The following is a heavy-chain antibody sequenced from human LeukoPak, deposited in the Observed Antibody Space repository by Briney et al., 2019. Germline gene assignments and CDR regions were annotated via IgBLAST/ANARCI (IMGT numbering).Heavy chain of an antibody. D-gene: IGHD3-22*01. CDR3: AKGDRGFYYAMDV. CDR1: GFTFSSYG. J-gene: IGHJ6*02. V-gene: IGHV3-33*06. Sequence: GRSLRLSCAASGFTFSSYGMHWVRQAPGKGLEWVAVIWYDGSNEYYADSVKGRFTISRDNSKNMLYLQMNSLRAEDTAVYYCAKGDRGFYYAMDVWGQGTTVTVSS. CDR2: IWYDGSNE.